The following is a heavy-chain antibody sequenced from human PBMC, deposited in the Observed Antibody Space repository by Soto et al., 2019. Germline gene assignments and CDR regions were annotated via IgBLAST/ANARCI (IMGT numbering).Heavy chain of an antibody. Sequence: SETLSLTCAVSGSSISSGYYWGWIRQSPGKGLEWIGSVYHTGTTYYNPSFQSRVTISINTSNNQFSLKLRSVTAADAAVYYCARGSGGHSGWGHWSDPGGQGTLVTVSS. V-gene: IGHV4-38-2*01. D-gene: IGHD2-21*02. CDR3: ARGSGGHSGWGHWSDP. J-gene: IGHJ5*02. CDR2: VYHTGTT. CDR1: GSSISSGYY.